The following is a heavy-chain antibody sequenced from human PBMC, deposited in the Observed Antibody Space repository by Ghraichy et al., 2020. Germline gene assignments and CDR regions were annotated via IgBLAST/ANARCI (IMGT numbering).Heavy chain of an antibody. CDR2: INPNTGDT. D-gene: IGHD3-16*01. Sequence: ASGKVSCKTSGYTFTGYDLHWVRQAPGQGLEWMGKINPNTGDTNYAQNFQGRVTLTRDTSIATAYMELSSLGSDDTALYYCATNQMGLYTGLDYWGQGTPVIVSS. CDR1: GYTFTGYD. CDR3: ATNQMGLYTGLDY. J-gene: IGHJ4*02. V-gene: IGHV1-2*02.